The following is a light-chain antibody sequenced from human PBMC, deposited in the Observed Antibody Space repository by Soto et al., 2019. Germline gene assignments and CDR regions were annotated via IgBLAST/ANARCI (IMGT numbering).Light chain of an antibody. Sequence: DVKMSLSPSTLSAYVGDRVTITCRASQSISSWLAWYQQKPGKAPKLLIYDASSLESGVPSRFSGSGSGTEFTLTISSLQPDDFATYYCQQYNSYWAFGQGSK. CDR3: QQYNSYWA. V-gene: IGKV1-5*01. J-gene: IGKJ1*01. CDR2: DAS. CDR1: QSISSW.